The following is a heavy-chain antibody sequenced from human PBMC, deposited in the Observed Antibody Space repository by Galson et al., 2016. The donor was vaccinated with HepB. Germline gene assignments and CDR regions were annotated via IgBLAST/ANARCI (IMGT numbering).Heavy chain of an antibody. CDR1: GFTFSNHY. Sequence: SLRLSCAGSGFTFSNHYMHWVRQAPGKGLVWVSRINSDGSNANYADSVKGRFTISRDNARNTRYLHVNSLRAEDAAVYYCARENGDYLFIDYWGQGTLVTVSS. CDR2: INSDGSNA. J-gene: IGHJ4*02. D-gene: IGHD4-17*01. CDR3: ARENGDYLFIDY. V-gene: IGHV3-74*01.